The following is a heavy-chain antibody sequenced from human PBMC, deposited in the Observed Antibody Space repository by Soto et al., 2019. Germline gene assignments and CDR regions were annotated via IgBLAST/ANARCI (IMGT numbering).Heavy chain of an antibody. Sequence: QVQLQQWGAGLLKPSETLSLTCAVYGGSFSGYYWSWIRQPPGKGLEWIGEINHSGRTKYNPSLRSGVTISVDTSKNQFSVKMSSVTDADAGVYYCARGGWIGAFQDYWGQGTLVTVSS. V-gene: IGHV4-34*01. CDR1: GGSFSGYY. CDR3: ARGGWIGAFQDY. D-gene: IGHD5-12*01. CDR2: INHSGRT. J-gene: IGHJ4*02.